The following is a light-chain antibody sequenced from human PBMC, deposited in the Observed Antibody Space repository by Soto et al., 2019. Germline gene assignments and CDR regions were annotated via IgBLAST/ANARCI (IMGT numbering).Light chain of an antibody. Sequence: HSALTQPASVSGSPGQSITISCTGTSSDVGGYNYVSWYQQHPGKAPKLMIYDVSNRPSGVSDRFSGSKSGNTASLTISGLQAEDEADYYCSSYTSRTTLVFGTGTKLTVL. J-gene: IGLJ1*01. CDR2: DVS. CDR3: SSYTSRTTLV. CDR1: SSDVGGYNY. V-gene: IGLV2-14*01.